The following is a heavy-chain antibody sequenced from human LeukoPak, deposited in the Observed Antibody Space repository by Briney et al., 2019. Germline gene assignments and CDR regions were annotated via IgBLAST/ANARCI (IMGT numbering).Heavy chain of an antibody. J-gene: IGHJ4*02. V-gene: IGHV1-69*05. CDR1: GGTFSSYA. D-gene: IGHD3-22*01. CDR2: IIPIFGTA. CDR3: ARVRTEGRVYYDSSGYYDY. Sequence: ASVKVSCKASGGTFSSYAISWVRQAPGQGLEWMGGIIPIFGTANYAQKFQGRVTITTDESTSTAYMELSSLRSEDTAVYYCARVRTEGRVYYDSSGYYDYWGQGTLVTVSS.